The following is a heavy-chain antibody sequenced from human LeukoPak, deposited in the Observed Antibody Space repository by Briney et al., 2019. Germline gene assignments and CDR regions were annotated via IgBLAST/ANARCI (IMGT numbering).Heavy chain of an antibody. CDR1: GYTFTSYG. Sequence: ASVRVSCKASGYTFTSYGFSWVRQAPGQGLEWMGWISAYNGNTNYAQKLQGRVTMTTDTPTSTAYMELRSLRSDDTAVYYCARDTEYSSGWYTWFDPWGQGTLVTVSS. D-gene: IGHD6-19*01. V-gene: IGHV1-18*01. J-gene: IGHJ5*02. CDR2: ISAYNGNT. CDR3: ARDTEYSSGWYTWFDP.